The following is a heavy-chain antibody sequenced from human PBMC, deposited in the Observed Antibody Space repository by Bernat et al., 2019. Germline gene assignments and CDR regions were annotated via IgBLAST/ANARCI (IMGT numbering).Heavy chain of an antibody. CDR2: IKQDGSEK. Sequence: EVQLVESGGGLVQPGESLRLSCAASGFTFNNYWMSWVRQAPEKGLEWVANIKQDGSEKYYVDSVKGRFTISRDNAKNSLYLQMNSLRAEDTAVYYCARDHRMGGAPAADYWGQGTLVTVSS. CDR3: ARDHRMGGAPAADY. D-gene: IGHD1-26*01. CDR1: GFTFNNYW. J-gene: IGHJ4*02. V-gene: IGHV3-7*03.